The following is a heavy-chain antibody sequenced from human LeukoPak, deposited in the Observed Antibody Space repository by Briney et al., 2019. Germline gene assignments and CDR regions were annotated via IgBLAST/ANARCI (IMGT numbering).Heavy chain of an antibody. D-gene: IGHD1-1*01. CDR3: VRSYWNGGKGNWFDP. CDR1: GGSISSYY. CDR2: IYYSGST. V-gene: IGHV4-59*01. J-gene: IGHJ5*02. Sequence: SETLSLTCTVSGGSISSYYWSWIRQPPGKGLEWIGYIYYSGSTNYNPSLKSRVTISVDTSKNQFSLKLSSVTAADTAVYYCVRSYWNGGKGNWFDPWGQGTLVTVSS.